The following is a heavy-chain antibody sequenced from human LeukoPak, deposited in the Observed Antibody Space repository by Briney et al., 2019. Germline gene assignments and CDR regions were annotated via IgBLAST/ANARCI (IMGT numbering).Heavy chain of an antibody. CDR3: AKYGGNFLGFDY. D-gene: IGHD4-23*01. V-gene: IGHV3-30*18. CDR1: GFTFSSYG. Sequence: GGSLRLSCAASGFTFSSYGMHWVRQAPGKGLEWVAVISYDGSNKYYADSVKGRFTISRDNSKNTLYLQMNSLRAEDTAVYYCAKYGGNFLGFDYWGQGTLVTVSS. CDR2: ISYDGSNK. J-gene: IGHJ4*02.